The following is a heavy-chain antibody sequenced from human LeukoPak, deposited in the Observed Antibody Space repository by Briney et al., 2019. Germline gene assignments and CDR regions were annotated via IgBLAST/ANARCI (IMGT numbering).Heavy chain of an antibody. J-gene: IGHJ6*03. V-gene: IGHV3-23*01. Sequence: GGSLRLSCAASGFTFSYYAMNWVRQAPGKGLEWVSAISDSGSGGITLYADSVKGRFTISRDNSRNTLYLQMNSLRAEDTAVYYCAKARTPRGYYYYYMDVWGKGTTVTVSS. CDR3: AKARTPRGYYYYYMDV. CDR2: ISDSGSGGIT. D-gene: IGHD1-14*01. CDR1: GFTFSYYA.